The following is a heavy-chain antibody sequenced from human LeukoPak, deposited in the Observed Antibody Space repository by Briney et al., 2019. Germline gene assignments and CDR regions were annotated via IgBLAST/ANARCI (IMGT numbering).Heavy chain of an antibody. CDR1: GGSISSGDYY. J-gene: IGHJ3*02. CDR2: IYYSGST. D-gene: IGHD4-17*01. V-gene: IGHV4-30-4*01. Sequence: SETLSLTCTVSGGSISSGDYYWSWIRQPPGKGLEWIGYIYYSGSTYYNPSLKSRVTISVDTSKSQFSLKLSSVTAADTAVYYCARAFMTTVTTSAFDIWGQGTMVTVSS. CDR3: ARAFMTTVTTSAFDI.